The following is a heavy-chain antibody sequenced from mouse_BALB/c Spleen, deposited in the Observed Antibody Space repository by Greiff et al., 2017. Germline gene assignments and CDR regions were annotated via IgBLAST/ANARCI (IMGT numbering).Heavy chain of an antibody. CDR1: GFSLTSYG. D-gene: IGHD1-1*01. CDR3: ARDLYYGSSYYFDY. Sequence: VQLVESGPGLVAPSQSLSITCTVSGFSLTSYGVHWVRQPPGKGLEWLGVIWAGGSTNYNSALMSRLSISKDNSKSQVFLKMNSLQTDDTAMYYCARDLYYGSSYYFDYWGQGTTLTVSS. J-gene: IGHJ2*01. CDR2: IWAGGST. V-gene: IGHV2-9*02.